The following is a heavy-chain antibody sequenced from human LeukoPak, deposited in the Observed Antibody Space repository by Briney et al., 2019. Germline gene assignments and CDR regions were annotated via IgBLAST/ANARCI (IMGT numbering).Heavy chain of an antibody. CDR1: GGSIRGYY. CDR3: ARHRGYYDSSAYNWFDP. CDR2: IYDSGSA. V-gene: IGHV4-59*08. Sequence: SETLSLTCTVSGGSIRGYYWSWIRQPPGKGLEWIGYIYDSGSANYNPSLKSRVTISVDTSKNQFSLKLSSVTAADTAVYYCARHRGYYDSSAYNWFDPWGQGTLVTVSS. D-gene: IGHD3-22*01. J-gene: IGHJ5*02.